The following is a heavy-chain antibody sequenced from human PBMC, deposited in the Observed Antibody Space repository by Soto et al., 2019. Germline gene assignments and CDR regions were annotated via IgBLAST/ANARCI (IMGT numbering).Heavy chain of an antibody. J-gene: IGHJ4*02. CDR1: GASISSVYW. D-gene: IGHD6-13*01. V-gene: IGHV4-4*02. Sequence: QVQLQESGPGLVKPSGTLSLTCDVSGASISSVYWWSWVRQSPGKGLEWIGEISQRGSANYRPSPKSRVTMSPDTSKNQFSLRLTSVTAADTAVYYCATYSALSGTYYFDYWGQGTLVTVSS. CDR2: ISQRGSA. CDR3: ATYSALSGTYYFDY.